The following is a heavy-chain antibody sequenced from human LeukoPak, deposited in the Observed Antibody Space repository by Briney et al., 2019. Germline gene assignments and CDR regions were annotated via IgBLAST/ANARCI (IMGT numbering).Heavy chain of an antibody. D-gene: IGHD6-13*01. CDR1: GFTFSNAW. Sequence: PGGSLRLSCAASGFTFSNAWMSWVRQAPGKGLEWVGRIKSKTDGGTTDYAAPVKGRFTISRDDSKNTLYLQMNSLKTEDTAVYYCTTGTAAAHAEYYYYYYMDVWGKGTTVTVSS. J-gene: IGHJ6*03. V-gene: IGHV3-15*01. CDR2: IKSKTDGGTT. CDR3: TTGTAAAHAEYYYYYYMDV.